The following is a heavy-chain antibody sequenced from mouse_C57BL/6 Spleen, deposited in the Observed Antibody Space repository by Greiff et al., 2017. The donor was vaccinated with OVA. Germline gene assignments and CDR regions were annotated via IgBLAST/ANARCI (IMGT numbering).Heavy chain of an antibody. J-gene: IGHJ3*01. CDR1: GYTFTSYG. CDR3: AREDPFAY. V-gene: IGHV1-81*01. Sequence: QVQLKQSGAELARPGALVKLSCKASGYTFTSYGISWVKQRNGQGLEWIGEIYPRRGNTYYNEKFKGKATLTADKSSSTAYMELRSLTSEDSSVYFCAREDPFAYWGQGTLVTVSA. CDR2: IYPRRGNT.